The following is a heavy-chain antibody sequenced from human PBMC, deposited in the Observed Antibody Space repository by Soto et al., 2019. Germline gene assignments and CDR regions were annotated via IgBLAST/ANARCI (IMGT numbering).Heavy chain of an antibody. CDR3: ARGSGSGSNWFDP. Sequence: ASVKVSCKASGYTFTGYYIHWVRQAPGQGLEWMGWTNPNSGDTNYAQKFQGRVTMTRDTSISTAYMELNRLRSDDTAVYYCARGSGSGSNWFDPWGQGTLVTVSS. D-gene: IGHD3-10*01. CDR1: GYTFTGYY. J-gene: IGHJ5*02. V-gene: IGHV1-2*02. CDR2: TNPNSGDT.